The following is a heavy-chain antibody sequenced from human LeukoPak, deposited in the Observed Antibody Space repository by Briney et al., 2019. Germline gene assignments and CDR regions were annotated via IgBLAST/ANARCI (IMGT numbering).Heavy chain of an antibody. D-gene: IGHD1-26*01. V-gene: IGHV4-4*09. CDR1: GGSISSYY. CDR3: ARSHGGSYYDY. CDR2: IYTSGST. Sequence: SETLSLTCTVSGGSISSYYWSWIRQPPGKGLEWIGYIYTSGSTNYDPSLKSRVTISVDTSKNQFSLKLSSVTAADTAVYYCARSHGGSYYDYWGQGTLVTVSS. J-gene: IGHJ4*02.